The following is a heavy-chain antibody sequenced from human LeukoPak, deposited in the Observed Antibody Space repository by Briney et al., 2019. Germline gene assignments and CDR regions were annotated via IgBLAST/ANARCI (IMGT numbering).Heavy chain of an antibody. D-gene: IGHD6-19*01. J-gene: IGHJ4*02. V-gene: IGHV4-39*07. Sequence: PSETLSLTCTVSGGSISSSPYYWGWIRQSPGKGLEWIGTIAYSGSTYYNPSLKSRVTMSVDTSKNQFSLRLSSVTAADTAVYYCARGPQSSGWYGLDYWGQGTLVTVSS. CDR1: GGSISSSPYY. CDR2: IAYSGST. CDR3: ARGPQSSGWYGLDY.